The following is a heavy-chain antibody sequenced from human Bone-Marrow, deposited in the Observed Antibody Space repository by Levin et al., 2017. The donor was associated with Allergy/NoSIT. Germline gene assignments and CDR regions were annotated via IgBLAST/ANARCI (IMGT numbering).Heavy chain of an antibody. CDR1: GYTFTTSA. J-gene: IGHJ5*02. D-gene: IGHD2-15*01. Sequence: ASVKVSCKASGYTFTTSAIHWVRQAPGQGLEWMGWINTGDGDTKYSQKFQGRVTLTRDTSANTAYMEMSSLRSEDTALYYCARVVDLSDRFHNWFDPWGQGTLVTVSS. CDR3: ARVVDLSDRFHNWFDP. CDR2: INTGDGDT. V-gene: IGHV1-3*04.